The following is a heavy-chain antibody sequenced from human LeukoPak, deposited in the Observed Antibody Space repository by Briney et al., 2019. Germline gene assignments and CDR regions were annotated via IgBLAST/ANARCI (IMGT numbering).Heavy chain of an antibody. CDR1: GFTVGTYY. J-gene: IGHJ4*02. CDR3: AKVDNWKYGHHDF. Sequence: GGSLRLSCAASGFTVGTYYMHWVRQAPGKGLLWVSRIKRDGTTSYADSVKGRFTISRDNSKYTVSLQMNSLRVEDTAVYYCAKVDNWKYGHHDFWGQGTLVTVSS. CDR2: IKRDGTT. V-gene: IGHV3-74*01. D-gene: IGHD1-1*01.